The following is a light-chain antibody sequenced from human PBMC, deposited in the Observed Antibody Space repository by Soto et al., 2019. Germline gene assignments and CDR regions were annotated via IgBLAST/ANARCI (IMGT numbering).Light chain of an antibody. CDR2: WAS. Sequence: DIVMTQSPDSLAVSLGERATINCKSSQSVLYSPNNKNYLGWYQQKPGQAPKLLIYWASTRESGVPDRISGSGSGTDFTLTISSLQAEDVAVYYCQQYYSTPYTFGQETKLEIK. CDR1: QSVLYSPNNKNY. CDR3: QQYYSTPYT. V-gene: IGKV4-1*01. J-gene: IGKJ2*01.